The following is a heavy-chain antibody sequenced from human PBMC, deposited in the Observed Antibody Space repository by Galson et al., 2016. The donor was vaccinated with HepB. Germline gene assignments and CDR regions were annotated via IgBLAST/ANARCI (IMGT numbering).Heavy chain of an antibody. CDR1: GASISGHN. D-gene: IGHD3/OR15-3a*01. Sequence: ETLSLTCAVSGASISGHNWSWIRQPPGKGLEWIGYVHYSGITNYNPSLKSRVSISIDTSKTHFSLRLTSLTVADPAIYYCARDGRAWVGLDVWGQGTTVTVSS. V-gene: IGHV4-59*11. J-gene: IGHJ6*02. CDR3: ARDGRAWVGLDV. CDR2: VHYSGIT.